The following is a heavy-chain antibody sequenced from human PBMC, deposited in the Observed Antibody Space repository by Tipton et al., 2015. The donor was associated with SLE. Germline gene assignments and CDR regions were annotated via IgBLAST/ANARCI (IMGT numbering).Heavy chain of an antibody. CDR1: GFNFNSYA. V-gene: IGHV3-21*01. J-gene: IGHJ4*02. CDR2: ISDRSSYI. CDR3: ARDGAYCSSTSCPGPFYDY. Sequence: SLRLSCAASGFNFNSYAMSWVRQAPGKGLEWVSSISDRSSYIYYADSVKGRFTISRDNAKNSLYLQMNNLRAEDTAVYYCARDGAYCSSTSCPGPFYDYWGQGTLVTVSS. D-gene: IGHD2-2*01.